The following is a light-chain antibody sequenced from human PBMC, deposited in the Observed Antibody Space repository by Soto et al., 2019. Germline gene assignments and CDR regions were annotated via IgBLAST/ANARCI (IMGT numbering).Light chain of an antibody. Sequence: SYELTQPPSVSVAPGQTASITCWGNNIGGKSVHWYQQKPGQAPVLVVYDDSDRPSGIPDRFSGSNSGDTATLTIRRVEAGDEADYYCHVWDSSSDHYVFGTGTKDTV. CDR3: HVWDSSSDHYV. V-gene: IGLV3-21*02. CDR2: DDS. J-gene: IGLJ1*01. CDR1: NIGGKS.